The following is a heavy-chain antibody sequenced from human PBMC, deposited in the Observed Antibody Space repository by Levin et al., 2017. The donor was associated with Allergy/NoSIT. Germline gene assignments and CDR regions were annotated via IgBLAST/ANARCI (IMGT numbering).Heavy chain of an antibody. D-gene: IGHD2-15*01. J-gene: IGHJ3*02. CDR2: IRSKAYGGTT. Sequence: KPGGSLRLSCTASGFTFGDYAMSWFRQAPGKGLEWVGFIRSKAYGGTTEYAASVKGRFTISRDDSKSIAYLQMNSLKTEDTAVYYCTRVPRFDCSGGSCQLVGHAFDIWGQGTMVTVSS. CDR1: GFTFGDYA. V-gene: IGHV3-49*05. CDR3: TRVPRFDCSGGSCQLVGHAFDI.